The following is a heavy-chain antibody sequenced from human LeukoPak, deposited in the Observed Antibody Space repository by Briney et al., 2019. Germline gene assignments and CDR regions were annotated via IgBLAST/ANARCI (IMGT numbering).Heavy chain of an antibody. CDR3: VRDLGWFRFDH. V-gene: IGHV3-7*01. D-gene: IGHD4-23*01. J-gene: IGHJ4*02. CDR2: GKKDGSDT. Sequence: GGSLRLSCAASGFTFSGYWMHWVRQAPGQGLEWVGNGKKDGSDTEYVEAVKGRFTISRDNAKNSLYLQINSLRAEDTGVYYCVRDLGWFRFDHWGQGALSPSPQ. CDR1: GFTFSGYW.